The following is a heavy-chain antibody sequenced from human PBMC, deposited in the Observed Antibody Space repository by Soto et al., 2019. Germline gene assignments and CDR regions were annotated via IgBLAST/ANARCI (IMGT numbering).Heavy chain of an antibody. D-gene: IGHD3-16*01. V-gene: IGHV4-59*01. Sequence: SETLSLTCTVPGGSISSYYWSWIRQPPGKGLEWIGYIYYSGSTNYNPSLKSRVTISVDTSKNQFSLKLSSVTAADTAVYYCAAGGLEMATIWSYYYYGMDVWGQGTTVTV. CDR1: GGSISSYY. CDR2: IYYSGST. J-gene: IGHJ6*02. CDR3: AAGGLEMATIWSYYYYGMDV.